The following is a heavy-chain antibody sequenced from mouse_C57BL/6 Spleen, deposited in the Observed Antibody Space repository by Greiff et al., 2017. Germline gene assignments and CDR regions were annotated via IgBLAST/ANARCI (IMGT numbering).Heavy chain of an antibody. CDR1: GFSFNTYA. Sequence: EVQLVESGGGLVQPKGSLKLSCAASGFSFNTYAMNWVRQAPGKGLEWVARIRSKSNNYATYYADSVKDRFTISRDDSESMLYLQMNNLKTEDTAMYYCVRHGGYYDFAYWGQGTLVTVSA. D-gene: IGHD2-3*01. CDR2: IRSKSNNYAT. J-gene: IGHJ3*01. CDR3: VRHGGYYDFAY. V-gene: IGHV10-1*01.